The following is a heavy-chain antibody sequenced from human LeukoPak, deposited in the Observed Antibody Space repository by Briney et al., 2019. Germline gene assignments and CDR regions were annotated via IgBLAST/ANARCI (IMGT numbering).Heavy chain of an antibody. CDR1: GFTFSSYA. D-gene: IGHD6-13*01. V-gene: IGHV3-23*01. J-gene: IGHJ3*02. CDR3: AKGYSSSSYDAFDI. CDR2: FSGSGGST. Sequence: SGGSLRLSCAASGFTFSSYAMSWVRQAPGKGLEWVSAFSGSGGSTYYADFVKGRFTISRDNSKNTLYLQMNSLRAEDTAVYYCAKGYSSSSYDAFDIRGQGTMVTVSS.